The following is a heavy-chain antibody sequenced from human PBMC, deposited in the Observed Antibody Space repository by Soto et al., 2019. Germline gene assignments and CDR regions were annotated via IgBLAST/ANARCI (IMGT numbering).Heavy chain of an antibody. CDR3: ARTSTWLQQ. J-gene: IGHJ1*01. V-gene: IGHV4-4*02. Sequence: SETLSLTCAVSGGSISSNHWWSWVRQPPGKGLEWIGEIYHDGSANYNSSLKSRVTISVDKSNNQFSLELTSVTAADTAVYYCARTSTWLQQWGQGTLVTVSS. CDR2: IYHDGSA. CDR1: GGSISSNHW.